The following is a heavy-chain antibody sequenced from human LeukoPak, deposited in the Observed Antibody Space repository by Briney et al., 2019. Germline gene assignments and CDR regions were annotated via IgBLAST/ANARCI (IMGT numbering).Heavy chain of an antibody. V-gene: IGHV3-73*01. CDR1: GFNFRAFY. Sequence: GVSLRLSCAAWGFNFRAFYMQGVRQATGGGGEGIGLIRSRPSGYTIVYAASVKGRFTISRDDSRNTAYLQMNSLKAEDTAVYYCTRQDCHGGSCSYVDYWGQGTLVTVSS. J-gene: IGHJ4*02. CDR2: IRSRPSGYTI. D-gene: IGHD2-15*01. CDR3: TRQDCHGGSCSYVDY.